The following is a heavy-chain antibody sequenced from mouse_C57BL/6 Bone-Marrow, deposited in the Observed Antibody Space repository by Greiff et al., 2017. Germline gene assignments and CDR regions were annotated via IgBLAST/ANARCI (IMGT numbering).Heavy chain of an antibody. V-gene: IGHV5-6*01. J-gene: IGHJ3*01. CDR1: GFTFSSYG. CDR2: ISSGGSYT. Sequence: EVQRVESGGDLVKPGGSLKLSCAASGFTFSSYGMSWVRQTPDKRLEWVATISSGGSYTYYPDSVKGRFPISIDNAKNTLYLQMSSLKSEDTAMYYCARRSGILGFAYWGQGTLVTVSA. CDR3: ARRSGILGFAY.